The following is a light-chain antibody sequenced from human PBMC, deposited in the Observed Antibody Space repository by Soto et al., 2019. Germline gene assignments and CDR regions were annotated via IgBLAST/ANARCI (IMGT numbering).Light chain of an antibody. J-gene: IGKJ4*01. V-gene: IGKV1-12*01. CDR3: QQTNSFPLT. CDR1: QGIGSW. CDR2: AAS. Sequence: DIQMTQSPSSVSASVGDRVTITCRASQGIGSWLVWYQRKPGKAPKFLIYAASNLQNGVPSRFSGSGSGTDFTLTISSLQPEDSATYYCQQTNSFPLTFGGGTKVEIK.